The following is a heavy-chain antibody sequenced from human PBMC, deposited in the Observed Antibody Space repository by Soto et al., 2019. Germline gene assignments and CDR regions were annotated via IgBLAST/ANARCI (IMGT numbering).Heavy chain of an antibody. CDR1: GFTFSNYW. V-gene: IGHV3-74*01. J-gene: IGHJ6*03. Sequence: EVKLVESGGGLVQPGGSLRLSCAASGFTFSNYWMYWVRQAPGQGLVWVSRINSDGSASSYADSVKGRLTISRDNVKNTLYLQMNSLRVEDTAVYYCARGDCVGGSCYSLAGSFYYYMDVWGKGTTVTVFS. CDR3: ARGDCVGGSCYSLAGSFYYYMDV. CDR2: INSDGSAS. D-gene: IGHD2-15*01.